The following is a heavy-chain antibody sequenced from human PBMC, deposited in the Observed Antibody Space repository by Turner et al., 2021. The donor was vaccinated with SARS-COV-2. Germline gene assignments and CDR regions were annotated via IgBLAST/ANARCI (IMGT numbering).Heavy chain of an antibody. V-gene: IGHV4-39*01. D-gene: IGHD6-13*01. CDR1: GGSISSSSYY. CDR3: ETSTVAGTELNYYGMDV. CDR2: IYYRGST. J-gene: IGHJ6*02. Sequence: QLQLQESGPGLVKPSETLSLTCTVSGGSISSSSYYWGWIRQPPGKGLEWIGSIYYRGSTYYNPSLKSRVTIFVDTSKNPFSMKLSSVTAADTDVYYWETSTVAGTELNYYGMDVWGQGTTVTVSS.